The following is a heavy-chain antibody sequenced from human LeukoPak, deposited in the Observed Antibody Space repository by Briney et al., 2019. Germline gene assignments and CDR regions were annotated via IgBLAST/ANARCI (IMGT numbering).Heavy chain of an antibody. J-gene: IGHJ6*02. CDR2: INPSGSTT. D-gene: IGHD3-16*01. Sequence: GASVKVSCKASGYTFISYYMHWVRQAPGQGLEWVGLINPSGSTTDYAQKFQGRVTITADKSTSTAYMELSSLRSEDTAVYYCARDAVTRLGGDYYYYGMDVWGQGTTVTVSS. CDR1: GYTFISYY. CDR3: ARDAVTRLGGDYYYYGMDV. V-gene: IGHV1-46*01.